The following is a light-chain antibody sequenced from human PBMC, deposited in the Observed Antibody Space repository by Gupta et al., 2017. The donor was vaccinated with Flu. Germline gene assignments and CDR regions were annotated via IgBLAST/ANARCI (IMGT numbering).Light chain of an antibody. CDR1: QDISGF. J-gene: IGKJ4*01. CDR2: AGS. Sequence: PSSLSASIGDRVTITCRASQDISGFLAWYQQKPGSAPKFLIYAGSTLQSGVPSRFSGTKSGTDFSLIISGLQSEDFATYYCHQDVSFPRTFGGGTKVEIK. CDR3: HQDVSFPRT. V-gene: IGKV1-8*01.